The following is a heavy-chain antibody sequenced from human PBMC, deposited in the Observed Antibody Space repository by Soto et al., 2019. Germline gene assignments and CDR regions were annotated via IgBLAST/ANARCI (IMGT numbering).Heavy chain of an antibody. CDR2: IGTAGDT. V-gene: IGHV3-13*01. CDR3: ARGKVGHQAVSLLWPMDV. J-gene: IGHJ6*02. CDR1: GFTFSSYD. Sequence: GGSLRLSCAASGFTFSSYDMHWVRQAPGKGLEWVSAIGTAGDTYYAGSVKGRFTISRENAKNSLYLQMNSLRAEDTAVYYCARGKVGHQAVSLLWPMDVWGQGTTVTVSS. D-gene: IGHD2-15*01.